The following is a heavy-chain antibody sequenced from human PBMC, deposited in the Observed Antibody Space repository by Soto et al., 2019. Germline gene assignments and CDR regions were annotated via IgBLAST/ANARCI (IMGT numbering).Heavy chain of an antibody. V-gene: IGHV4-61*01. CDR1: GGSIIRNSYY. J-gene: IGHJ6*02. Sequence: SETLSLTCTVSGGSIIRNSYYWSWVRQPPGKGLEWVGFIFYSGNINYNPSLKSRVTISVDTSKNQFSLKLSSVTAADTAVYYCARGLIAGPGGMDVWGQGTTVTVSS. D-gene: IGHD6-13*01. CDR2: IFYSGNI. CDR3: ARGLIAGPGGMDV.